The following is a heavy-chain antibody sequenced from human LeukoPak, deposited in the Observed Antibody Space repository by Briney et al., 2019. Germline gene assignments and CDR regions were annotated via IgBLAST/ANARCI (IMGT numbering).Heavy chain of an antibody. D-gene: IGHD1-26*01. CDR1: GYTFTSYG. CDR2: ISAYNGNT. CDR3: ARDVYSGSSFMPGY. Sequence: ASVKVSCKASGYTFTSYGISWVRQAPGQGLEWMGWISAYNGNTNYAQKLQGRVTMTTDTSTSTAYMELRSLRSDDTAVYYCARDVYSGSSFMPGYWGQETLVTVSS. V-gene: IGHV1-18*01. J-gene: IGHJ4*02.